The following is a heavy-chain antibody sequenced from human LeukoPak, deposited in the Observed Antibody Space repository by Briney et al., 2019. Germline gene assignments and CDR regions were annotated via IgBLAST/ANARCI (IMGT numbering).Heavy chain of an antibody. Sequence: GGSLRLSCAPSGFTFSNAWMSWVRQAPGKGLEWVGRIKSKTDGGTIDYAAPVKGRFTISRDDSKTTLYLQMNSLKTEDSGVYYCTTGYSDSSAYLDYWGQGTLVTVSS. CDR3: TTGYSDSSAYLDY. CDR2: IKSKTDGGTI. J-gene: IGHJ4*02. V-gene: IGHV3-15*01. D-gene: IGHD3-22*01. CDR1: GFTFSNAW.